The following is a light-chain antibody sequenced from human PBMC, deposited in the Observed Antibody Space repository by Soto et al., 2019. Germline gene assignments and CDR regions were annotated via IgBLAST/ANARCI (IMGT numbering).Light chain of an antibody. J-gene: IGKJ1*01. Sequence: EIVLTQSPGTLSVSPGERATLSCRASQSVSSSYFSWYQQKPGPAPRLLIYGASSRATGIPDRFSGSGSGTDFTLTISRLEPEDFAVYYWQQYGSSPWTFGQGTKVEIK. CDR2: GAS. CDR3: QQYGSSPWT. CDR1: QSVSSSY. V-gene: IGKV3-20*01.